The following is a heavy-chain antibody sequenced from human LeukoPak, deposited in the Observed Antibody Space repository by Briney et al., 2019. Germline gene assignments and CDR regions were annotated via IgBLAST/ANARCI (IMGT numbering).Heavy chain of an antibody. CDR1: GGSISSYY. D-gene: IGHD3-22*01. J-gene: IGHJ3*02. Sequence: PSETLSLTCTVSGGSISSYYWSWIRQPPGKGLEWIGYIYYSGSTNYNPSLKSRVTISVDTSKNQFPLKLSSVTAADTAVYYCARHGDYYDSSGYDAFDIWGQGTMVTVSS. CDR3: ARHGDYYDSSGYDAFDI. CDR2: IYYSGST. V-gene: IGHV4-59*08.